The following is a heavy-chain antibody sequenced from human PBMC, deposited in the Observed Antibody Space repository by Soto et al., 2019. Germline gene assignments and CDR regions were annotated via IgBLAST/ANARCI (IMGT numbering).Heavy chain of an antibody. CDR2: IYPGDSDT. D-gene: IGHD2-2*01. CDR3: AGSRKPADLYYCDN. J-gene: IGHJ4*02. V-gene: IGHV5-51*01. Sequence: GESLKISCKGSGYSFTSYCIGWVRQMPGKVLEWIGIIYPGDSDTRYSPTFQGQVTISADKSISTAYLQWSSLKASDTAMYYCAGSRKPADLYYCDNWGQGTRVTVAS. CDR1: GYSFTSYC.